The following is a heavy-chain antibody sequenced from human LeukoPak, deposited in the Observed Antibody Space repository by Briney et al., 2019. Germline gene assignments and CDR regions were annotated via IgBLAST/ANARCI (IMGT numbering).Heavy chain of an antibody. CDR3: ARGPALVGHSSSSEGSDP. D-gene: IGHD6-6*01. CDR2: INPNSGNT. V-gene: IGHV1-8*01. Sequence: ASVKVPCKASGHTFTSYDINWVRQATGQGLDWIACINPNSGNTGYAQKFQGRVTMTRNTSISTAYMELSSLRSEDTAVYYCARGPALVGHSSSSEGSDPWGQGTLVTVSS. CDR1: GHTFTSYD. J-gene: IGHJ5*02.